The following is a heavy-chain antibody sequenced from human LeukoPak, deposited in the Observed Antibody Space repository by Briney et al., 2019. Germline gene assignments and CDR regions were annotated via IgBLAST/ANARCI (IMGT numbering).Heavy chain of an antibody. CDR2: IWYDGSNK. J-gene: IGHJ4*02. D-gene: IGHD4-17*01. CDR1: GFSFRNYG. CDR3: ARDGPAGDHGVTTYYFDY. V-gene: IGHV3-33*01. Sequence: GESLQISCEVSGFSFRNYGMHWVRQAPGKGLKWVAVIWYDGSNKYYADSVKGRFTISRDNSKNTLYLQMNSLRVEDTAVYYCARDGPAGDHGVTTYYFDYWGQGTLVTGSS.